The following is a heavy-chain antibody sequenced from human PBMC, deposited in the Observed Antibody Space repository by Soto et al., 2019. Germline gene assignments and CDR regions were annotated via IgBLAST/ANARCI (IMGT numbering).Heavy chain of an antibody. CDR1: GGSISSYY. V-gene: IGHV4-59*01. CDR3: ARDEYYGSGSYDYYYGMDV. Sequence: SETLSLTCTVSGGSISSYYWSWIRQPPGKGLEWIGYIYYSGSTNYNPSLKSRVTISVDTSENQFSLKLSSVTAADTAVYYCARDEYYGSGSYDYYYGMDVWGQGTTVTAP. J-gene: IGHJ6*02. CDR2: IYYSGST. D-gene: IGHD3-10*01.